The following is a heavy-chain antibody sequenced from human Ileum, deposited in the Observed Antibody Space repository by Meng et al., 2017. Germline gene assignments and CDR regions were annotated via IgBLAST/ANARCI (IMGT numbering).Heavy chain of an antibody. V-gene: IGHV3-23*01. Sequence: FVAVVCLCQLWGALGPSRVACGCYFSSYALSGVRPAPEMGLVCIPYMCGGCGSTYYADSVKGRFPISRENSKNTLYLQMNSRRAEDTAVYYCAKDRHMVRGVTDLDYWGQGTLVTVSS. D-gene: IGHD3-10*01. CDR2: MCGGCGST. J-gene: IGHJ4*02. CDR3: AKDRHMVRGVTDLDY. CDR1: GCYFSSYA.